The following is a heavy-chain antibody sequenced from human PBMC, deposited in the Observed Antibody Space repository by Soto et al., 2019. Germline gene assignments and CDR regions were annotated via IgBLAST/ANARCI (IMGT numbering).Heavy chain of an antibody. CDR3: ARDRPPYYYDSSGSPTPYYYYGMDV. Sequence: KTSETLSLTCDVSGDTISTGGYTWAWIRQPPGKALEWIGHTYHSGNPYYNPSLKSRVIISVDTSKNQFSLKLSSVTAADTAVYYCARDRPPYYYDSSGSPTPYYYYGMDVWGQGTTVTVSS. CDR1: GDTISTGGYT. CDR2: TYHSGNP. D-gene: IGHD3-22*01. V-gene: IGHV4-30-2*01. J-gene: IGHJ6*02.